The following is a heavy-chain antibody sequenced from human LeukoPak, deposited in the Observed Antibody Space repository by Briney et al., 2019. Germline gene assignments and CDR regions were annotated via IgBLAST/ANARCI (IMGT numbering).Heavy chain of an antibody. CDR2: ISGSGSST. CDR1: GFTLPSNA. J-gene: IGHJ6*04. CDR3: AKCRVPAARPPPNTRDYYYYYAMDV. V-gene: IGHV3-23*01. Sequence: PGGSLRLSCAASGFTLPSNALSWVRQAPGKGLEWVSAISGSGSSTYYAESVKGRFTISRDNSKNTLYLQMNSLRAEDTAVYYCAKCRVPAARPPPNTRDYYYYYAMDVWAKGPRSPSPQ. D-gene: IGHD2-2*01.